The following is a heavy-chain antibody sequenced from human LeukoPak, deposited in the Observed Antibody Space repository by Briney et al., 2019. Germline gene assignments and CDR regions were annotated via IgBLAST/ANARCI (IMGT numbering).Heavy chain of an antibody. J-gene: IGHJ4*02. D-gene: IGHD2-15*01. Sequence: GGSLRLSCAASGFTFSSYWMHWVRQVPGKGLVRVSRITSEGSSTSYADSVKGRFTISRDNAKNTLYLQMNSLRAEDTAVYYYARGSSVVALDWGQGTLVTVSS. V-gene: IGHV3-74*01. CDR2: ITSEGSST. CDR3: ARGSSVVALD. CDR1: GFTFSSYW.